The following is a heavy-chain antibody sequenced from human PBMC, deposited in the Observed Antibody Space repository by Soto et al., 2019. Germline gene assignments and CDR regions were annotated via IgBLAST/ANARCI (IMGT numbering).Heavy chain of an antibody. D-gene: IGHD5-12*01. V-gene: IGHV3-30*18. Sequence: VRLVESGGGVVQPGRSLRLSCAASGFTFTNYGMHWFRQAPGKGPQWLTVISYNGNSKFYEDSVKGRFTVSRDNANNTLSLQMNSLRAEDTAVYYCAKEGRGSKGYFDYWGQGALVTVSS. CDR3: AKEGRGSKGYFDY. CDR1: GFTFTNYG. J-gene: IGHJ4*02. CDR2: ISYNGNSK.